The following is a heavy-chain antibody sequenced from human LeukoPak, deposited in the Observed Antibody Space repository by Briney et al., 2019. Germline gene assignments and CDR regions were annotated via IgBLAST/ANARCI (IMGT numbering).Heavy chain of an antibody. Sequence: GGSLRLSCAASGFTFSSYGMHWVRQAPGKGLEWVAVIWYDGSNKYYADSVKGRLTISRDNSKNTLYLQMNSLRAEDTAVYYCARDNRSPYYYDSSGYYDNWFDPWGQGTLVTVSS. CDR1: GFTFSSYG. J-gene: IGHJ5*02. V-gene: IGHV3-33*01. D-gene: IGHD3-22*01. CDR3: ARDNRSPYYYDSSGYYDNWFDP. CDR2: IWYDGSNK.